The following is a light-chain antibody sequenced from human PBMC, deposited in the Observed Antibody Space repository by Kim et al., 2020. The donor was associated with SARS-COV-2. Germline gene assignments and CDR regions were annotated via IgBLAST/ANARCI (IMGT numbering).Light chain of an antibody. Sequence: SASVGDRVSITFQASQDISNYLSWYQQKPGKAPKLLIFDASNLQTGGPSRFSGSGSGTHFSFTISSLQSEDVATYFCQQYDTPPYTFGQGTKLEI. CDR3: QQYDTPPYT. CDR2: DAS. V-gene: IGKV1-33*01. CDR1: QDISNY. J-gene: IGKJ2*01.